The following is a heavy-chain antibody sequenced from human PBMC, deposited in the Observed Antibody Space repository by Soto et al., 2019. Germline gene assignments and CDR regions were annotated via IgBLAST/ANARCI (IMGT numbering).Heavy chain of an antibody. D-gene: IGHD4-17*01. J-gene: IGHJ4*01. V-gene: IGHV1-24*01. Sequence: ASVKVSCKVSGYTLTELSMPWVRQAPGKGLEWMGGFDPEDGETIYAQKFQGRGTMTEDTSTDTAYMDLSSLRSEDAAEYYCATPGLTKDYYGGSRSDVLVNWGQGTRVTVS. CDR1: GYTLTELS. CDR2: FDPEDGET. CDR3: ATPGLTKDYYGGSRSDVLVN.